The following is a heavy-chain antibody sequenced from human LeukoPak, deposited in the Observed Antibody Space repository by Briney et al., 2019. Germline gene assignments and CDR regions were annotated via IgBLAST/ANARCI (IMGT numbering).Heavy chain of an antibody. CDR1: GGSISSYY. V-gene: IGHV4-59*08. Sequence: PSETLSLTCTVSGGSISSYYCSWIRQPPGKGLEWIGYIYYSGSTNYNPALKSRVTISVDTSKNQFSLKLSSVTAADTAVYYCARQPRICSSTSCYVGWFDPWGQGTLVTVSS. CDR3: ARQPRICSSTSCYVGWFDP. CDR2: IYYSGST. D-gene: IGHD2-2*01. J-gene: IGHJ5*02.